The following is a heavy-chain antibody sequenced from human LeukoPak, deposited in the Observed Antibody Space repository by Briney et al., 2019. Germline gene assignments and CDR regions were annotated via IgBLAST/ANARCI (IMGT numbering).Heavy chain of an antibody. D-gene: IGHD6-13*01. Sequence: GGSLRLSCAASGFTFSSYAMSWVRQAPGKGLEWVSAISGSGGSTYYADSVKGRFTISRDNSKNTLYLQMNSLRAEDTAVYYCAKDLRIAAADSNWFDPWGQGTLVTVSS. J-gene: IGHJ5*02. V-gene: IGHV3-23*01. CDR1: GFTFSSYA. CDR3: AKDLRIAAADSNWFDP. CDR2: ISGSGGST.